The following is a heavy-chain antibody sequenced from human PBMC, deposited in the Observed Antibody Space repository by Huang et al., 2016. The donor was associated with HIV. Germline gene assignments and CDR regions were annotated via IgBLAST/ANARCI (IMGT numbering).Heavy chain of an antibody. CDR1: GDSVSSHY. J-gene: IGHJ5*02. D-gene: IGHD6-19*01. CDR2: VYDSGTT. Sequence: QVRLHESGPGLVKPSETLSLSCTVSGDSVSSHYWGWIRHPPGKGLEWLGTVYDSGTTKYNPRRKSRITRSVDTSKNGFSLNITSVSAADTAMYFCVRDQGRLAVGGIDNWFDPWGQGALVTVSS. CDR3: VRDQGRLAVGGIDNWFDP. V-gene: IGHV4-59*02.